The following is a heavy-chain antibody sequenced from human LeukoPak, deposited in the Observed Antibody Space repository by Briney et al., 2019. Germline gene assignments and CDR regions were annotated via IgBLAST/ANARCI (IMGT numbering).Heavy chain of an antibody. CDR2: ISGSGGST. V-gene: IGHV3-23*01. CDR3: AKDTYYYGSGTPNFDY. Sequence: SCKASGGTFSSYAMSWVRQAPGKGLEWVSAISGSGGSTYYADSVKGRFTISRDNSKNTLYLQMNSLRAEDTAVYYCAKDTYYYGSGTPNFDYWGQGTLVTVSS. CDR1: GGTFSSYA. J-gene: IGHJ4*02. D-gene: IGHD3-10*01.